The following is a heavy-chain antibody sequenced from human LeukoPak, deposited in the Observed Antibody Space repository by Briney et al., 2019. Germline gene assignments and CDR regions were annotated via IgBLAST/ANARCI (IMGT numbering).Heavy chain of an antibody. CDR1: GFTFNNYA. D-gene: IGHD2-2*01. J-gene: IGHJ6*04. CDR3: AKDQLSGLVPAFDV. Sequence: GSLRLSCAASGFTFNNYAISWVRQAPGKGLEWVSAISGSGGSTYYADSVKGRFAISRDNSKNTLYLQMNSLRAEDTAVYYCAKDQLSGLVPAFDVWGKGTTVTVSS. V-gene: IGHV3-23*01. CDR2: ISGSGGST.